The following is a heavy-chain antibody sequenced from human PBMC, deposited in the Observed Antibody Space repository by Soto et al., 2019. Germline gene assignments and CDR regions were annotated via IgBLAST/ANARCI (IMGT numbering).Heavy chain of an antibody. V-gene: IGHV3-30*18. D-gene: IGHD2-21*01. CDR3: AKALDVAYYYYGMDV. CDR2: ISYDGSNK. CDR1: GFTFSSYG. J-gene: IGHJ6*02. Sequence: GGSLRLSCAASGFTFSSYGMHWVRQAPGKGLEWVAVISYDGSNKYYADSVKGRFTISRDNSKNTLYLQMNSLRAEDTAVYYCAKALDVAYYYYGMDVWGQGTTVTVSS.